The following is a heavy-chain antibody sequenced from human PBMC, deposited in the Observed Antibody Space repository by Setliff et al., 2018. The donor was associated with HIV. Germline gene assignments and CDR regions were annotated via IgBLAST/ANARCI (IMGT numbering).Heavy chain of an antibody. Sequence: GGSLRLSCAASGFTFNSYGMHWVRQAPGKGLEWVALIWYDASKKEYAESVKGRFNILRDDSKKTVDLQMNSLRADDTAVYYCVKDRERWLQSRLFDPWGQGTLVTVSS. V-gene: IGHV3-33*06. CDR1: GFTFNSYG. J-gene: IGHJ5*02. CDR2: IWYDASKK. D-gene: IGHD4-4*01. CDR3: VKDRERWLQSRLFDP.